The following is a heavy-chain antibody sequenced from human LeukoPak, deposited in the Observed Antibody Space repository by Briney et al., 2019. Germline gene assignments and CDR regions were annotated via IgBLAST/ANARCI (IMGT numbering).Heavy chain of an antibody. V-gene: IGHV4-4*07. CDR2: IYTSGST. D-gene: IGHD3-10*01. Sequence: SETLSLTCTVSGGSISSYYWSWIRQPAGKGLEWIGRIYTSGSTNYNPSLKSRVTMSVDTSKNQFSLKLTSVTAADTAVYYCARETYYYGSGSYPFDYWAREPWSPSPQ. J-gene: IGHJ4*02. CDR1: GGSISSYY. CDR3: ARETYYYGSGSYPFDY.